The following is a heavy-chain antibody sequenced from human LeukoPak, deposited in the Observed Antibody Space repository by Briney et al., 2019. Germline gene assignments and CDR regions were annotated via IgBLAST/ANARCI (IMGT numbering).Heavy chain of an antibody. CDR2: ISYDGSNK. Sequence: GGSLRLSCAASGFTFSSYAMHWVRQAPGKGLEWVAVISYDGSNKYYADSVKGRFTISRDNSKNTLYLQMNSLRAEDTAVYYCARDGLFATEYYDFWSASVLDYWGQGTLVTVSS. D-gene: IGHD3-3*01. J-gene: IGHJ4*02. CDR3: ARDGLFATEYYDFWSASVLDY. V-gene: IGHV3-30-3*01. CDR1: GFTFSSYA.